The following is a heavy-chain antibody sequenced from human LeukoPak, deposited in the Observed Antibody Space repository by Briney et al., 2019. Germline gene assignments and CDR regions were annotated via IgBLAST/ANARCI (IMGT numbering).Heavy chain of an antibody. J-gene: IGHJ5*02. CDR3: ALGQQLGINWFDP. V-gene: IGHV1-69*05. Sequence: GASVKVSCKASGGTFSSYAIHWVRQAPGQGLEWMGGIIRIFSTTNYAQKFQGRVTITTDESTSTAYMELSSLRSEDTAVYYCALGQQLGINWFDPWGQGTLVTVSS. CDR1: GGTFSSYA. D-gene: IGHD6-13*01. CDR2: IIRIFSTT.